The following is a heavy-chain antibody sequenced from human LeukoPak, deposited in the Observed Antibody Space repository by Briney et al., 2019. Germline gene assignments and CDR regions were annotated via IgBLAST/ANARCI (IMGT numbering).Heavy chain of an antibody. CDR1: GGSISSSNW. CDR3: ARDRGYCSSTSCTWFDP. D-gene: IGHD2-2*01. CDR2: IYYSGST. V-gene: IGHV4-4*02. Sequence: SGTLSLTCAVSGGSISSSNWWSWVRQHPGKGLEWIGYIYYSGSTEYNPALKSRITMSVDTSKNQFSLILSSVTAADTAVYYCARDRGYCSSTSCTWFDPWGQGTLVTVSS. J-gene: IGHJ5*02.